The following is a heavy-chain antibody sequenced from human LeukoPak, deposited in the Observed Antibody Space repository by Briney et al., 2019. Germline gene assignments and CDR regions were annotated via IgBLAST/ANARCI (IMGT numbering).Heavy chain of an antibody. CDR3: ALGDYYGSGGFDC. Sequence: SETLSLTCAVYGVSFSGYYWSWIRQPPGKGLEWSGEINHSGSTNYNPSLKRRVTISVDTSKNKFSLRLSSVTAADTAVYYCALGDYYGSGGFDCWGQGTLVTVSS. V-gene: IGHV4-34*01. D-gene: IGHD3-10*01. CDR2: INHSGST. J-gene: IGHJ4*02. CDR1: GVSFSGYY.